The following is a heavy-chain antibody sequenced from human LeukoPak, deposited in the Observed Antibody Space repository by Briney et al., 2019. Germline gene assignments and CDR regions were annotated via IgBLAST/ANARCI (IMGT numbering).Heavy chain of an antibody. CDR1: GYTFASYF. Sequence: GESLKISCKGSGYTFASYFIGWVRQMPGKGLEWMGIIYPGDSDSRYSPSFQGQVTISADKSISTAYLQWSSLKASDTAMYYCVRTSSTWYGDYWGQGTLVTVSS. CDR2: IYPGDSDS. CDR3: VRTSSTWYGDY. J-gene: IGHJ4*02. V-gene: IGHV5-51*01. D-gene: IGHD6-13*01.